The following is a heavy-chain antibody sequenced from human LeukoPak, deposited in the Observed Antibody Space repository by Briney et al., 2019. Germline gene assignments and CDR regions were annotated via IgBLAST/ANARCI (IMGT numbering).Heavy chain of an antibody. CDR2: IRYDGSKP. V-gene: IGHV3-30*02. J-gene: IGHJ5*02. CDR3: AKNGITGTTYRYNWLDP. Sequence: PGGSLRLSCVASGFTLGIYGMHWVRQAPGRGLEWVAFIRYDGSKPYYAESVKGRFTISRDNSKNTLYVQMNSLRVEDTAVYYCAKNGITGTTYRYNWLDPWGQGTLVTVSS. D-gene: IGHD1-7*01. CDR1: GFTLGIYG.